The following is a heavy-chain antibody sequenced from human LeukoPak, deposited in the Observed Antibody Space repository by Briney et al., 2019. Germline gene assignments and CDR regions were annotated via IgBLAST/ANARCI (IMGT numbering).Heavy chain of an antibody. CDR2: LHHSGST. D-gene: IGHD6-13*01. CDR3: AREGRPAAENTFYSYYGMDV. Sequence: PSETLSLTCTVFGGSISGYYWNWIRQVPGKGLEWIGFLHHSGSTDYNPSLQSRVTISVDTSKNQLSLKLRSVTAADTAVYYCAREGRPAAENTFYSYYGMDVWGQGTAVTVSS. CDR1: GGSISGYY. J-gene: IGHJ6*02. V-gene: IGHV4-59*01.